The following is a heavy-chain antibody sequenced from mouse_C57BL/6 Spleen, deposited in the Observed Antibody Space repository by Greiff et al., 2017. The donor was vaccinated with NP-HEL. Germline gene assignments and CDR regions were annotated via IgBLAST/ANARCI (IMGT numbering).Heavy chain of an antibody. Sequence: VQLQQSGPGLVAPSQSLSITCTVSGFSLTSYAISWVRQPPGKGLEWLGVIWTGGGTNYNSALKSRLSISKDNSKSQVFLKMNSLQTDDTARYYCARLWDDYDGGNYAMDYWGQGTSVTVSS. CDR2: IWTGGGT. CDR3: ARLWDDYDGGNYAMDY. J-gene: IGHJ4*01. D-gene: IGHD2-4*01. CDR1: GFSLTSYA. V-gene: IGHV2-9-1*01.